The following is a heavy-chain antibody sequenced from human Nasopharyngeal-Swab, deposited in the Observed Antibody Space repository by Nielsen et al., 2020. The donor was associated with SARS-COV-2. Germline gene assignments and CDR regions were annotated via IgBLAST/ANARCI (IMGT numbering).Heavy chain of an antibody. CDR3: ARTPYSTRGLDFDY. Sequence: SGPTLVKPTQTLTLTCTFSGFSLSTSGMCVSWVRQPPGKALEWLARIDWDDDKYYSTSLKTRLTISKDTPKNQVVLTMTNMDPVDTATYYCARTPYSTRGLDFDYWGQGTLSPSPQ. CDR1: GFSLSTSGMC. CDR2: IDWDDDK. D-gene: IGHD2/OR15-2a*01. V-gene: IGHV2-70*11. J-gene: IGHJ4*02.